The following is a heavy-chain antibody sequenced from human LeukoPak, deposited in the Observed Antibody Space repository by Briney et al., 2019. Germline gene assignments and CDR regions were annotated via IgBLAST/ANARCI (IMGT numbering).Heavy chain of an antibody. CDR3: ATALSWNYGRHFDY. D-gene: IGHD1-7*01. CDR1: GYTLTELS. Sequence: ASVKVSCKVSGYTLTELSMHWVRQAPGKGLEWMGGFDPEDGETIYAQRFQGRVTMTEDTSTDTAYMELSSLGSEDTAVYYCATALSWNYGRHFDYWGQGTLVTVSS. CDR2: FDPEDGET. J-gene: IGHJ4*02. V-gene: IGHV1-24*01.